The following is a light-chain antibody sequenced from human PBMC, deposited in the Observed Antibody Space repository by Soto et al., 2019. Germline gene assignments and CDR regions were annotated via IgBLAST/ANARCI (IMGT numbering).Light chain of an antibody. Sequence: EIVLTQSPGTLALSPGERATLSCRASQSVSSSYLAWYQQKPGQAPRLLIYGASSRATGIPDGFSGSGSGPDFPLTISRLEPEDFAVYYCQQYGSSPRLTFGGGTKVEIK. CDR3: QQYGSSPRLT. CDR1: QSVSSSY. J-gene: IGKJ4*01. V-gene: IGKV3-20*01. CDR2: GAS.